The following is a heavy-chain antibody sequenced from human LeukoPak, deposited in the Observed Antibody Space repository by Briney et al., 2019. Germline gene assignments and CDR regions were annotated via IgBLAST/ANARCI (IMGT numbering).Heavy chain of an antibody. D-gene: IGHD5-24*01. V-gene: IGHV4-34*01. CDR2: MNHSGST. CDR1: GGSFSGYY. J-gene: IGHJ6*03. CDR3: ARAVVYGVEMATIRWYYYYYYMDV. Sequence: PSETLSLTCAVYGGSFSGYYWSWIRQPPGQGLEWIGEMNHSGSTNYNPSLKSRVTISVDTSKNQFSLKLSSVTAADTAVYYCARAVVYGVEMATIRWYYYYYYMDVWGKGTTVTVSS.